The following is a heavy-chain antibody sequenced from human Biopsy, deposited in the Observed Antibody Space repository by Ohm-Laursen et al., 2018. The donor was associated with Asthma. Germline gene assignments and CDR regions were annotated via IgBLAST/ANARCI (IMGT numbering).Heavy chain of an antibody. D-gene: IGHD2-2*01. CDR1: GGTFSSNS. CDR3: ARGPEYVRSSGALDY. J-gene: IGHJ4*02. CDR2: IIPIFGPT. Sequence: SSVKVSCKASGGTFSSNSINWVRQAPGQGLEWMGRIIPIFGPTNYAQKFQGRVTISADGSTSTAYMKLSSLSSEDTALYYCARGPEYVRSSGALDYWGQGTLVTVSS. V-gene: IGHV1-69*15.